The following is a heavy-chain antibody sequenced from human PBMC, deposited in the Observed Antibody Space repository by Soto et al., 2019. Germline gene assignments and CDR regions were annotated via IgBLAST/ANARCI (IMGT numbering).Heavy chain of an antibody. CDR3: GMGSYYDFWSGYYPFDY. V-gene: IGHV1-3*01. CDR2: INAGNGNT. J-gene: IGHJ4*02. Sequence: ASVKVSCKASGYTFTSYAMHWVRQAPGQRLEWMGWINAGNGNTKYSQKFQGRVTITRDTSASTAYMELSSLRSEDTAVYYCGMGSYYDFWSGYYPFDYWGQGTLVTVSS. CDR1: GYTFTSYA. D-gene: IGHD3-3*01.